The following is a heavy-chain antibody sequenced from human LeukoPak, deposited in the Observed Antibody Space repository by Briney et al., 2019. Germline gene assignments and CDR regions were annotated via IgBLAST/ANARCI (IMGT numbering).Heavy chain of an antibody. V-gene: IGHV5-10-1*01. CDR3: ARLERGVIVDY. D-gene: IGHD3-16*02. J-gene: IGHJ4*02. Sequence: GESLRISCKGSGYSFTSYWITWVRQMPGKGLEWMGRIDPSESYTNYGPSFQGHVTISADKSITTAYLQWSSLKASDTAMYYCARLERGVIVDYWGQGTLVTVSS. CDR2: IDPSESYT. CDR1: GYSFTSYW.